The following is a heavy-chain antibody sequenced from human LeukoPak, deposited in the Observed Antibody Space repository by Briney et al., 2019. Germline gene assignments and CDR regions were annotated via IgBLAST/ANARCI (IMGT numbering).Heavy chain of an antibody. CDR3: ARVGDILVVHSFAP. CDR2: TSTYNAHT. J-gene: IGHJ5*02. CDR1: GYTFTSYG. Sequence: ASGKVSCKASGYTFTSYGISWVRQAPGQGVEGMGRTSTYNAHTNYPHTLQGRVTPTTHTSTSTAYMELRSLPSDDTAVYYCARVGDILVVHSFAPWGPGTLVTLS. D-gene: IGHD2-2*01. V-gene: IGHV1-18*01.